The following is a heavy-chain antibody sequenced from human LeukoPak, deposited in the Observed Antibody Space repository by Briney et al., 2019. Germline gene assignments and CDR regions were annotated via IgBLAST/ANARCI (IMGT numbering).Heavy chain of an antibody. D-gene: IGHD3-22*01. J-gene: IGHJ4*02. CDR1: GITFSSYG. CDR2: ISSTGGTT. CDR3: AKDRYYYDSRSFFDY. Sequence: PGGTLRLSCAASGITFSSYGMSWVRQAPGKGLEWVSSISSTGGTTYYADSVKGRFTISRDNSKNTLYLQMNSLRAEDTAVYYCAKDRYYYDSRSFFDYWGQGTLVTVSS. V-gene: IGHV3-23*01.